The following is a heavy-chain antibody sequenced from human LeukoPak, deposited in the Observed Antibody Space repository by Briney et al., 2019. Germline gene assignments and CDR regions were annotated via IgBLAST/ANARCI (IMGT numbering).Heavy chain of an antibody. D-gene: IGHD5-12*01. CDR3: ARDYLAAQWLLSGGDY. Sequence: GGSLRLSCAASGFTFSTSGMNWVRQAPGRGLEWVSYIAIGSSPVYYADSVRGRFTISRDNAKNSLSLQLNSLRAEDTAVYYCARDYLAAQWLLSGGDYWGQGTLVTVSS. V-gene: IGHV3-48*04. J-gene: IGHJ4*02. CDR2: IAIGSSPV. CDR1: GFTFSTSG.